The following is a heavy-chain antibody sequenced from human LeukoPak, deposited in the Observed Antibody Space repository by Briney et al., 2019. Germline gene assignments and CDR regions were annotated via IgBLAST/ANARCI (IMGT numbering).Heavy chain of an antibody. CDR1: GYTFTSYD. Sequence: ASVKVSCKASGYTFTSYDINWVRQATGQGLEWMGWMNPNSGNTGYAQKFQGRVTITRNTSISTAYMELSSLRSEDTAVYYCARGSGYCTNGVCYHWFDPWGQGTLVTVSS. D-gene: IGHD2-8*01. V-gene: IGHV1-8*03. CDR3: ARGSGYCTNGVCYHWFDP. J-gene: IGHJ5*02. CDR2: MNPNSGNT.